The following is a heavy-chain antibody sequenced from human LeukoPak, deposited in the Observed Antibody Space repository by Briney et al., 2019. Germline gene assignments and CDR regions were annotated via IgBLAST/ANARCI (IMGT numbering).Heavy chain of an antibody. V-gene: IGHV4-34*01. J-gene: IGHJ4*02. CDR3: ARGPFITMIVVVSYFDY. D-gene: IGHD3-22*01. CDR1: GGSFSGYY. CDR2: INHSGST. Sequence: SETLSLTCAVYGGSFSGYYWSWICQPPGKGLEWIGEINHSGSTNYNPSLKSRVTISVDTSKNQFSLKLSSVTAADTAVYYCARGPFITMIVVVSYFDYWGQGTLVTVSS.